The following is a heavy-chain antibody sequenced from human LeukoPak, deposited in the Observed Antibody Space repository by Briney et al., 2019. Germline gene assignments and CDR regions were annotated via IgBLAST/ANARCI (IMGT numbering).Heavy chain of an antibody. J-gene: IGHJ4*02. Sequence: PGGSLRLSRAASVFTVRSNYMSWVRETPGERLWWGSIIYSGGTTYYTDSVKGRFTISRDNSKNTLYLQMNSLRAEDTAVYYCVRDRPHGDQKTGELDYWGQGTLVTVSS. CDR1: VFTVRSNY. V-gene: IGHV3-53*01. CDR2: IYSGGTT. CDR3: VRDRPHGDQKTGELDY. D-gene: IGHD3-16*01.